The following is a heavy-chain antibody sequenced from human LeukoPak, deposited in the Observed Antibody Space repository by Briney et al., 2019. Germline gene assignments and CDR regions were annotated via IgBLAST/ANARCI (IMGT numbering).Heavy chain of an antibody. CDR3: ARLVYCSSTSCRNDY. CDR1: GGSFSGYY. CDR2: INHSGST. V-gene: IGHV4-34*01. J-gene: IGHJ4*02. D-gene: IGHD2-2*01. Sequence: ASETLSLTCAVYGGSFSGYYWSWIRQPPGKGLEWIGEINHSGSTNYNPSLKSRVTISVDTSKNQFSLKLSSVTAADTAVYYCARLVYCSSTSCRNDYWGQGTLVTVSS.